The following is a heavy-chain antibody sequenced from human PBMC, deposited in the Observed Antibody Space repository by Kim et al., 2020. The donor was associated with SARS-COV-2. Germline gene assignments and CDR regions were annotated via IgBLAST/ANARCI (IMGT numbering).Heavy chain of an antibody. CDR2: INSDGSST. Sequence: GGSLRLSCAASGFTFSSYWMHWVRQAPGKGLVWVSRINSDGSSTSYADSVKGRFTISRDNAKNTLYLQMNSLRAEDTAVYYCAAHVDTAMERYYYYGMDVLAQGTTVTVSS. CDR3: AAHVDTAMERYYYYGMDV. V-gene: IGHV3-74*01. CDR1: GFTFSSYW. D-gene: IGHD5-18*01. J-gene: IGHJ6*02.